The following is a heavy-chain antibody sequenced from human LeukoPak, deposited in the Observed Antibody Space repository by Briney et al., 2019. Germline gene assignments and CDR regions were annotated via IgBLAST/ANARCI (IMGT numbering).Heavy chain of an antibody. CDR1: GDSVSSNSAT. CDR2: TYYRSKWYN. V-gene: IGHV6-1*01. CDR3: ARGDSSSWYFLGAFDI. J-gene: IGHJ3*02. D-gene: IGHD6-13*01. Sequence: SQTLSLTCAISGDSVSSNSATWNWIRQSPPRGLEWLGRTYYRSKWYNDYAVSVKSRITINPDTSKNQFSLQLNSVTPEDTAVYYCARGDSSSWYFLGAFDIWGQGTMVTVSS.